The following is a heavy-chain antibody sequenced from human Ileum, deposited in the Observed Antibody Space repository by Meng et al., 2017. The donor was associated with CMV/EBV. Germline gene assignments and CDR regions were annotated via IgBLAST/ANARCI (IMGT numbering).Heavy chain of an antibody. CDR1: EFTFNNYA. CDR2: ISGSGSST. D-gene: IGHD3-10*01. J-gene: IGHJ4*02. Sequence: EFTFNNYAMNWVRQAPGKGLEWVSAISGSGSSTHYADSVKGRFTIYRDNSNHTLYLQMNSLRAEDTAVYYCAKDYYASGSYYGVVDYWGQGTLVTVSS. V-gene: IGHV3-23*01. CDR3: AKDYYASGSYYGVVDY.